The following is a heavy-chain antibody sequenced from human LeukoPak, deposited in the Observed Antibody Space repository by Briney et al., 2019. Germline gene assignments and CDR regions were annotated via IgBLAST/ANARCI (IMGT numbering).Heavy chain of an antibody. CDR3: AKAYDFWSGHFDY. V-gene: IGHV3-23*01. J-gene: IGHJ4*02. CDR2: ISGSGDST. D-gene: IGHD3-3*01. CDR1: GFTFSSYA. Sequence: GGSLRLSCAASGFTFSSYAMTWVRQAPGKGLEWVSAISGSGDSTYYADSVRGRFTISRDYSKNTLFLQMNSLRAEDTALYYCAKAYDFWSGHFDYWGQGTLVTVSS.